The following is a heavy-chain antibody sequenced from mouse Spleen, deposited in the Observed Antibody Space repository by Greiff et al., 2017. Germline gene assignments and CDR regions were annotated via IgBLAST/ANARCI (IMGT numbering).Heavy chain of an antibody. D-gene: IGHD1-1*01. CDR2: IYPRDGST. CDR3: ARWDYGSSYVGYFDV. V-gene: IGHV1-85*01. CDR1: GYTFTSYD. Sequence: VQLVESGPELVKPGASVKLSCKASGYTFTSYDINWVKQRPGQGLEWIGWIYPRDGSTKYNEKFKGKATLTVDTSSSTAYMELHSLTSEDSAVYFCARWDYGSSYVGYFDVWGAGTTVTVSS. J-gene: IGHJ1*01.